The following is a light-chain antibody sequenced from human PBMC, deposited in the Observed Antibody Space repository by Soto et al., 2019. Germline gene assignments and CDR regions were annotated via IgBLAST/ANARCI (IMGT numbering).Light chain of an antibody. Sequence: DIQLTQSPSFLSASVGDRVTITCRASQGISSYLAWYQQRPGKTPKLLMYGAYTLQSGVPSRFSGTDSVTTFTLTINTLQPEDFATYYCQPLNNFPRTFGQGTKVE. CDR3: QPLNNFPRT. CDR1: QGISSY. J-gene: IGKJ1*01. CDR2: GAY. V-gene: IGKV1-9*01.